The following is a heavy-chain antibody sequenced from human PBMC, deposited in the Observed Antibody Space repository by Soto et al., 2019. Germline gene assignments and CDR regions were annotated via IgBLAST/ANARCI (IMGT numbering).Heavy chain of an antibody. CDR2: INPSDGET. D-gene: IGHD3-22*01. V-gene: IGHV1-24*01. CDR3: ARGSRQYYYDSSGYVWFDP. Sequence: VASVKVSCKVSGYTLTELSMHWVRQAPGKGLEWMGIINPSDGETSYAQKFQGRVTMTRDTSTSTAYMELSSLRSEDTAVYYCARGSRQYYYDSSGYVWFDPWGQGTLVTVSS. J-gene: IGHJ5*02. CDR1: GYTLTELS.